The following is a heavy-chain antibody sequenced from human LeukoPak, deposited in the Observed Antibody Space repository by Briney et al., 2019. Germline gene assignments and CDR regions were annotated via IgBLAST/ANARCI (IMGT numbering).Heavy chain of an antibody. V-gene: IGHV3-23*01. D-gene: IGHD6-13*01. J-gene: IGHJ4*02. CDR3: AKDTSSQYSSSWTVFDY. Sequence: GGSLRLSCAASGFTFSSYSMNWVGQAPGKGLEWVSAISGSGGSTYYADSVKGRLSISRDNSKNTLYLQMTSLRAEDTAVYYCAKDTSSQYSSSWTVFDYWGQGTLVTVSS. CDR2: ISGSGGST. CDR1: GFTFSSYS.